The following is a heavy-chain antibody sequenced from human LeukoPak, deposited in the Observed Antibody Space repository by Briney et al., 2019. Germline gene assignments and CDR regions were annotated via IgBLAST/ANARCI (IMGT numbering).Heavy chain of an antibody. CDR3: ARDSDVHCSGGSCTNFDY. D-gene: IGHD2-15*01. J-gene: IGHJ4*02. CDR1: GFTFSSYN. V-gene: IGHV3-21*01. CDR2: ISSSTSYI. Sequence: GGSLRLSCAASGFTFSSYNMNWVRQAPGKGLEWVSSISSSTSYIYYADSVKGRFTISRDNARKSLYLQMNSLRAEDTAIYYCARDSDVHCSGGSCTNFDYWGQGTRVTVSS.